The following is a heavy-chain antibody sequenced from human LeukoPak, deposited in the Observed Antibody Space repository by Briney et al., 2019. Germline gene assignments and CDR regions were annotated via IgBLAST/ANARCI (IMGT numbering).Heavy chain of an antibody. CDR3: ARVRDTMVRGVIHYYYYGMDV. J-gene: IGHJ6*04. D-gene: IGHD3-10*01. Sequence: SVKVSCKASGGTFSSYAISWVRQAPGQGLEWMGGIIPIFGTANYAQKFQGRVTITADKSTSTVYMELSSLRSEDTAVYYCARVRDTMVRGVIHYYYYGMDVWGKGTTVTVSS. CDR2: IIPIFGTA. CDR1: GGTFSSYA. V-gene: IGHV1-69*06.